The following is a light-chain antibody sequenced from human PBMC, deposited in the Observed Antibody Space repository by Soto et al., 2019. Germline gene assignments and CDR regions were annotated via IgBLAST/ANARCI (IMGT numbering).Light chain of an antibody. Sequence: EIVLTQSPATLSLSPGERATLSCRASQSIRHYLAWYQQKPGQAPRLLIYDASNRATGIPARFSGSGSGTDFTLTISSLEPEDFAVYYCHQRINWPPITFGQGTRLEIK. CDR2: DAS. V-gene: IGKV3-11*01. CDR3: HQRINWPPIT. J-gene: IGKJ5*01. CDR1: QSIRHY.